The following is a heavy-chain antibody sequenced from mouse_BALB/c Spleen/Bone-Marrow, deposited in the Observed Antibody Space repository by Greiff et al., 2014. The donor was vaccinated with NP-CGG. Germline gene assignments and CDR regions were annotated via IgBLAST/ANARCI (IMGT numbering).Heavy chain of an antibody. Sequence: VQLKESGPELVKPGASVKISCKASGYTFTDYNMHWVKQSHGKSLEWIGYIYPYNGGTGYNQKFKSKATLTVYNSSSTAYMGLRSLTSEDSAVYYCARLDGYYVAMDYWGQGTSVTVSS. D-gene: IGHD2-3*01. CDR2: IYPYNGGT. J-gene: IGHJ4*01. V-gene: IGHV1S29*02. CDR3: ARLDGYYVAMDY. CDR1: GYTFTDYN.